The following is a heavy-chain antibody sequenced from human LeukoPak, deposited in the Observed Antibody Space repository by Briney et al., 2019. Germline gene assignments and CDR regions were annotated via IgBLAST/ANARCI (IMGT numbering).Heavy chain of an antibody. Sequence: ASVKVSCKASGYTFTSYAISWVRRAPGQGLEWMGWISAYNGYTNYAQNLQGRVTITTDTSTSTAYLVLTSLRSDDTAVYYCARALASDVYNINWLDPWGQGTLVTVSS. J-gene: IGHJ5*02. D-gene: IGHD5-24*01. CDR2: ISAYNGYT. CDR3: ARALASDVYNINWLDP. CDR1: GYTFTSYA. V-gene: IGHV1-18*01.